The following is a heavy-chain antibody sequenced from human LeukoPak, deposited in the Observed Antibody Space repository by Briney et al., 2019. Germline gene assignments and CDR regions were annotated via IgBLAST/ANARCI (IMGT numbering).Heavy chain of an antibody. J-gene: IGHJ4*02. V-gene: IGHV3-23*01. D-gene: IGHD3-16*01. CDR1: GFTFSSYA. CDR2: ISGSGGST. CDR3: ARTIAVNGGDFDY. Sequence: GGSLRLSCAASGFTFSSYAMSWVRQAPGKGLEWVSAISGSGGSTYYADSVKGRCTISRDNSKNTLYLQMNSLRAEDTALYYCARTIAVNGGDFDYWGQGTLVTVSS.